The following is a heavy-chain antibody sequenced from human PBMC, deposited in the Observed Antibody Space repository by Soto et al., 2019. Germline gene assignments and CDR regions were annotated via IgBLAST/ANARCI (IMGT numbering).Heavy chain of an antibody. V-gene: IGHV3-48*01. J-gene: IGHJ1*01. CDR3: ARVGLKFLLGGEFFQV. CDR2: ISSNSDTV. Sequence: DVYLVESGGGLVQPGGSLRLSCTASGFTLSSYSMNWVRQAPGKGPEWVSHISSNSDTVDYADSVKGRFTISRDNDRNSLSLQMNSLRAEDTAVYYCARVGLKFLLGGEFFQVWGQGTLVTVSS. D-gene: IGHD3-16*01. CDR1: GFTLSSYS.